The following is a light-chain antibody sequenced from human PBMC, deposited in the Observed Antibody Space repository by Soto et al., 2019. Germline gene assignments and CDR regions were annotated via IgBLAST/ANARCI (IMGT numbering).Light chain of an antibody. CDR1: TSNIGNNY. Sequence: SXSAAPGQKVTISCSGSTSNIGNNYVSWFKQLPGTAPKLLIYENDKRPSGILVRSSGSTSCTSASLGITGLXTGDEADYYCGTWDSSLSGYVFATGTKVTV. V-gene: IGLV1-51*02. CDR3: GTWDSSLSGYV. CDR2: END. J-gene: IGLJ1*01.